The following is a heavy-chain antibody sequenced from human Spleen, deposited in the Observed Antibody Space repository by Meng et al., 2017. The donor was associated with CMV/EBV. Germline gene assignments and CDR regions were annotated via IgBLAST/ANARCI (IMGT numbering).Heavy chain of an antibody. CDR3: ARCYRGYSSPHDY. D-gene: IGHD5-18*01. CDR1: GGTFNSYS. Sequence: ASVKVSCKASGGTFNSYSIIWVRQAPGQGLEWMGWINPNSGGTNYAQKFQGRVTMTRDTSISTAYMELSRLRSDDTAVYYCARCYRGYSSPHDYWGQGTLVTVSS. CDR2: INPNSGGT. V-gene: IGHV1-2*02. J-gene: IGHJ4*02.